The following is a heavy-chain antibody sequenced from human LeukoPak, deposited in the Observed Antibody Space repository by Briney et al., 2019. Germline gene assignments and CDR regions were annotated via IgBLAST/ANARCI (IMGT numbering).Heavy chain of an antibody. Sequence: KAGGSLRLSCAASGFTFSDYYTSWIRQAPGKGLEWVSDISSTSIYTNYADSVKGRFTISRDNAKNSLYLQMNSLRAEDTAVYYCAREDGYSSSWYSDYWGQGTLVTVSS. CDR2: ISSTSIYT. CDR1: GFTFSDYY. CDR3: AREDGYSSSWYSDY. V-gene: IGHV3-11*05. J-gene: IGHJ4*02. D-gene: IGHD6-13*01.